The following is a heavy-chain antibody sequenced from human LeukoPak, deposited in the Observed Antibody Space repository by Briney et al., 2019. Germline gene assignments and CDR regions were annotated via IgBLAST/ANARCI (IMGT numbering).Heavy chain of an antibody. D-gene: IGHD6-13*01. CDR3: AKGFGYSSSWYLDY. CDR2: IRYDEGNE. Sequence: GGSLRLSCAASGFTFNRYGMHWVRQAPGKGLEWVAFIRYDEGNEFYADSVKGRFTISRDNSKNTLYLQVNSLRAEDTAMYYCAKGFGYSSSWYLDYWGQGTLVTVSS. J-gene: IGHJ4*02. CDR1: GFTFNRYG. V-gene: IGHV3-30*02.